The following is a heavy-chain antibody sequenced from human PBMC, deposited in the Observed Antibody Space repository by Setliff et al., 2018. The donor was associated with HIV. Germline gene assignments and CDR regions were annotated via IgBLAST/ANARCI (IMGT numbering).Heavy chain of an antibody. CDR3: ARSYYDFWNGLPRSFDV. D-gene: IGHD3-3*01. CDR1: GGSFSNHY. V-gene: IGHV4-59*11. Sequence: SETLSLTCTVSGGSFSNHYWSWLRQSPKNGLEWIGYVYYSGSTNYKPSFKSRVSISIDTSRNHFSLNLTSLATADTAIYYCARSYYDFWNGLPRSFDVWGQGTMVTVSS. J-gene: IGHJ3*01. CDR2: VYYSGST.